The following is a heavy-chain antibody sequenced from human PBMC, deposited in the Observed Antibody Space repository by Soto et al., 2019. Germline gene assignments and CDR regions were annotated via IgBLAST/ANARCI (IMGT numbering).Heavy chain of an antibody. Sequence: GASVKVSCKASGGTFSSYTISWVRQAPGQGLEWMGRIIPILGIANYAQKFQGRVTITADKSTSTASMELSSLRSEDTAVYYCARTNGGQQLVRVEWFDPWGQGTLVTVSS. CDR2: IIPILGIA. V-gene: IGHV1-69*02. J-gene: IGHJ5*02. CDR3: ARTNGGQQLVRVEWFDP. D-gene: IGHD6-13*01. CDR1: GGTFSSYT.